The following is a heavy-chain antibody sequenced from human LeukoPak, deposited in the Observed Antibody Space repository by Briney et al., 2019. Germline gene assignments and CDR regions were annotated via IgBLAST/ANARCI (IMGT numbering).Heavy chain of an antibody. CDR3: AREGGVVPAAMVVPRDYYYYGMDV. V-gene: IGHV3-11*06. D-gene: IGHD2-2*01. J-gene: IGHJ6*04. Sequence: PGGSLRLSCAASGFTFSDYYMSWIRQAPGKGLEWVSYISSSSYTNYADSVKGRFTISRDNAKNSLYLQMNSLRAEDTAVYYCAREGGVVPAAMVVPRDYYYYGMDVWGKGTTVTVSS. CDR1: GFTFSDYY. CDR2: ISSSSYT.